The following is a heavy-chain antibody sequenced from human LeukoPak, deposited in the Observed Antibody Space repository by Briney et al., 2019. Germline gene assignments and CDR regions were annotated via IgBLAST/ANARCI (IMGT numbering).Heavy chain of an antibody. J-gene: IGHJ4*02. D-gene: IGHD2-2*02. CDR3: ANFVYPHYYFDY. CDR1: GFTFSSYA. Sequence: GGSLRLSCAASGFTFSSYAMSWVRQAPGKGLEWVSAISGSGGSTYYADSVKGRFTISRDNSKNTLYLQMNSLRAEDTAVYYCANFVYPHYYFDYWGQGTLVTVSS. CDR2: ISGSGGST. V-gene: IGHV3-23*01.